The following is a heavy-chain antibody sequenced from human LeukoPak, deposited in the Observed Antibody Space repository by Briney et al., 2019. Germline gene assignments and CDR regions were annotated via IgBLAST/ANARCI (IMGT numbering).Heavy chain of an antibody. Sequence: SETLSLTCAVYGGSFSGYYWSWIRQPPGKGLEWIGEINHSGSTNYNPSLKSRVTISVDTSKNQFSLKLSSVTAADTAVYYCASLFPSITMVRGVTDYWGQGTLVTVSS. D-gene: IGHD3-10*01. V-gene: IGHV4-34*01. CDR3: ASLFPSITMVRGVTDY. J-gene: IGHJ4*02. CDR1: GGSFSGYY. CDR2: INHSGST.